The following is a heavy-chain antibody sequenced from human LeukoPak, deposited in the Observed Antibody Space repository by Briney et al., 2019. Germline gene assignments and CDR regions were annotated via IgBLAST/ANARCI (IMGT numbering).Heavy chain of an antibody. CDR3: ARYSNYVSYNWFDP. D-gene: IGHD4-11*01. V-gene: IGHV4-34*01. CDR1: GGSFSGYY. Sequence: PSETLSLTCAVYGGSFSGYYWSWIRQPPGKGLEWIGEINHSGSTNYNPSPKSRGTISVDTSKNQFSLKLSSVTAADTAVYYCARYSNYVSYNWFDPWGQGTLVTVSS. J-gene: IGHJ5*02. CDR2: INHSGST.